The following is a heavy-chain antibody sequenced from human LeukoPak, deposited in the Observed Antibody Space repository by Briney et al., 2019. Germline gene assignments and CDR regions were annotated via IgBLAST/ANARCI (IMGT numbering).Heavy chain of an antibody. J-gene: IGHJ4*02. V-gene: IGHV3-64*01. Sequence: PGGSLRLSCTASGFTFGDYAMSWVRQAPGKGLEYVSGISSSGTNTYYANSVKGRFTISRDNSSNTLYLQVGSLRAEDIAVYYCSRDLYYRSGSSYNGLEYWGQGTLVTVSS. CDR3: SRDLYYRSGSSYNGLEY. CDR2: ISSSGTNT. D-gene: IGHD3-10*01. CDR1: GFTFGDYA.